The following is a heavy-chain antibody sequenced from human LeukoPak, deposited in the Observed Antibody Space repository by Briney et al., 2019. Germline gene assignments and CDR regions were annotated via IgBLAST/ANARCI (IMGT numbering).Heavy chain of an antibody. CDR2: IYHSGST. D-gene: IGHD3-22*01. V-gene: IGHV4-30-2*01. CDR3: ARALGLPYYYDSSGVTGAFDI. Sequence: TSETLSLTCAVSGSSISSGGYSWSWIRQPPGKGLEWIGYIYHSGSTYYNPSLKSRVTISVDRSKNQFSLKLSSVTAADTAVYYCARALGLPYYYDSSGVTGAFDIWGQGTMVTVSS. CDR1: GSSISSGGYS. J-gene: IGHJ3*02.